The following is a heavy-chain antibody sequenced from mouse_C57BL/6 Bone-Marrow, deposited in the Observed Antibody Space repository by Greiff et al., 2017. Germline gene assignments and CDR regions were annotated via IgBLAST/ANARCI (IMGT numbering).Heavy chain of an antibody. CDR2: ISGGGGNT. CDR1: GFTFSSYT. V-gene: IGHV5-9*01. J-gene: IGHJ2*01. Sequence: EVQVVESGGGLVKPGGSLKLSCAASGFTFSSYTMSWVRQTPEKRLAWVATISGGGGNTYYPDSVKGRFTISRDNAKNTLYLQMSSLRSEDTALYYCARHDPFDYWGQGTTLTVSS. CDR3: ARHDPFDY.